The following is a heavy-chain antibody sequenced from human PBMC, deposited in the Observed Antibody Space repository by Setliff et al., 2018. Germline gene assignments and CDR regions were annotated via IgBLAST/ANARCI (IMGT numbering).Heavy chain of an antibody. Sequence: ASVKVSCKASGYTFTNYGVTWVRQAPGQGLEWMGWIGAYNGNTYNAHKFQGRVTMTSDTSTSTAYMELRSLRSDDTAVYYCASLGVNELWLDYWGQGTLVTVSS. CDR1: GYTFTNYG. CDR3: ASLGVNELWLDY. D-gene: IGHD5-18*01. V-gene: IGHV1-18*01. J-gene: IGHJ4*02. CDR2: IGAYNGNT.